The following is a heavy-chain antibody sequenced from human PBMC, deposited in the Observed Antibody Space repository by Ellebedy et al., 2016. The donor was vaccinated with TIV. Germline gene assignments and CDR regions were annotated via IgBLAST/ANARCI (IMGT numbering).Heavy chain of an antibody. J-gene: IGHJ4*02. CDR2: IHPSGST. D-gene: IGHD5-24*01. V-gene: IGHV4-34*01. CDR1: GGSVSGYY. CDR3: ARGLDSYKQGY. Sequence: SETLSLXXAVYGGSVSGYYWSWIRQPPGRGLEWIGEIHPSGSTHYNTSLKSRGTMSLDTSKNQFSLKLNSVTAADTAVYYCARGLDSYKQGYWGQGTLVSVSS.